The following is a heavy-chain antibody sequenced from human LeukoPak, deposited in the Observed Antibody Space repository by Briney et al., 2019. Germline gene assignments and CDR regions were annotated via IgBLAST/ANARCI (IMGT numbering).Heavy chain of an antibody. J-gene: IGHJ4*02. V-gene: IGHV4-59*01. CDR3: ARQNDFRLDY. CDR2: IYYSGST. Sequence: SETLSLTCTVSGGSISSYYWSWIRQPPGKGLEWIGYIYYSGSTNYNPSLKSRVTISVDTSKNQFSLKLSSVTAADTAVYYCARQNDFRLDYWGQGTLVTVSS. CDR1: GGSISSYY. D-gene: IGHD3-3*01.